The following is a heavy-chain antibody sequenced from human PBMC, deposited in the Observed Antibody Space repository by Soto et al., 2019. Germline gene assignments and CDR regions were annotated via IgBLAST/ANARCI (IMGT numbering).Heavy chain of an antibody. Sequence: HVQLQESGPGLVKPSEPLSLTCSVSAGSISRYYWGWVRQSPGEGLEWIAHISYTVAASYNPSLKSRVTISLDSSKNQIALSLMSVTAPDTAVYYCVGSLMSRAMESFDYWGQRTLVTVTS. V-gene: IGHV4-59*01. D-gene: IGHD5-18*01. CDR1: AGSISRYY. CDR2: ISYTVAA. J-gene: IGHJ4*02. CDR3: VGSLMSRAMESFDY.